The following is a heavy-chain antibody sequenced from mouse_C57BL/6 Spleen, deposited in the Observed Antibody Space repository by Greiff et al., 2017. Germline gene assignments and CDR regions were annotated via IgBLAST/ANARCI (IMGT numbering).Heavy chain of an antibody. CDR1: GFTFSSYT. V-gene: IGHV5-9*01. CDR3: AREGSSYGFAY. J-gene: IGHJ3*01. CDR2: ISGGGGNT. D-gene: IGHD1-1*01. Sequence: EVQLVESGGGLVKPGGSLKLSCAASGFTFSSYTMSWVRQTPEKRLEWVATISGGGGNTYYPDSVKGRFTISRDNAKNTLYLQMSSLRSEDTALYYCAREGSSYGFAYWGQGTLVTVSA.